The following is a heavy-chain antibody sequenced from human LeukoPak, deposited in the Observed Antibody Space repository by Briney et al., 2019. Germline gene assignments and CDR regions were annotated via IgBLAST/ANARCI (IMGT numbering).Heavy chain of an antibody. Sequence: GGSLRLSCAASGFTFSSYEMNWVRQAPGKGLEWVSYISSSGSTIYYADSVKGRFTISRDNAKNSLYPQMNSLRAEDTAVYYCARADSGSYFGTHFDYWGQGTLVTVSS. CDR2: ISSSGSTI. D-gene: IGHD1-26*01. J-gene: IGHJ4*02. CDR1: GFTFSSYE. CDR3: ARADSGSYFGTHFDY. V-gene: IGHV3-48*03.